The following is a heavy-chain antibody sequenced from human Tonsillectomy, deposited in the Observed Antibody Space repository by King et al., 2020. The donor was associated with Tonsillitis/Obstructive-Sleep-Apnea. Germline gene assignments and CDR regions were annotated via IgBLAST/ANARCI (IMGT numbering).Heavy chain of an antibody. CDR2: IYYSGST. D-gene: IGHD3-22*01. Sequence: QLQESGPGLVKPSETLSLTCTVSGGSISSSSYYWGWIRQPPGKGLEWIGSIYYSGSTYYNPSLKSRVTISVDTSKNQFSLKLSSVTAADTAVYYCASPRFYDSRGTWYFDLWGRGTLVTVSS. CDR3: ASPRFYDSRGTWYFDL. J-gene: IGHJ2*01. CDR1: GGSISSSSYY. V-gene: IGHV4-39*01.